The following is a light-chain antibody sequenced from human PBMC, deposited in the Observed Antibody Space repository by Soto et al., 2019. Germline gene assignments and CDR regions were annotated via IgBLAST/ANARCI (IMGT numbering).Light chain of an antibody. CDR1: QSVSSSY. CDR2: GAS. J-gene: IGKJ1*01. CDR3: QQYGSSRWT. V-gene: IGKV3-20*01. Sequence: EIVLTQSPGTLSLSPGERATLSCRASQSVSSSYLAWYQQKPGHAPRLLIYGASSRATGIPDRFSGSGSGTDFTLTISRLEPEDFAGYYCQQYGSSRWTFGQGTKVEIK.